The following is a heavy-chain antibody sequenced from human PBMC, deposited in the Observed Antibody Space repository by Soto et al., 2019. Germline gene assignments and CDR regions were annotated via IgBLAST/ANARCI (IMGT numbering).Heavy chain of an antibody. J-gene: IGHJ3*02. Sequence: SETLSLTCTVSGGSISSYYWSWIRQPTGKGLEWIGYIYYSGSTNYNPSLKSRVTISVDTSKNQFSLKLSSVTAADTAVYYCASETNPTDAFDIWGQGTMVTVSS. V-gene: IGHV4-59*01. CDR3: ASETNPTDAFDI. D-gene: IGHD2-8*01. CDR1: GGSISSYY. CDR2: IYYSGST.